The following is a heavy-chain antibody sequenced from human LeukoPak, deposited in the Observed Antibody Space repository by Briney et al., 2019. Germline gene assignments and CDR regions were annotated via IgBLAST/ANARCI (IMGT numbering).Heavy chain of an antibody. CDR3: ARGAGFSSGFDFDY. CDR2: IYSGGST. Sequence: GGSLRLSCAASGLTVSSNYMSWVRQAPGKGLEWVSVIYSGGSTYYADSVKGRFTISRDNSKNTLYLQMNSLRAEDTAVYYCARGAGFSSGFDFDYWGQGTLVTVSS. CDR1: GLTVSSNY. J-gene: IGHJ4*02. D-gene: IGHD3-10*01. V-gene: IGHV3-66*01.